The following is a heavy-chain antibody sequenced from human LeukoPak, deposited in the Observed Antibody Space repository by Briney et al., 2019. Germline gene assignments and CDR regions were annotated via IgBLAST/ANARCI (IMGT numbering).Heavy chain of an antibody. V-gene: IGHV3-23*01. CDR1: GFTFSSYA. J-gene: IGHJ4*02. CDR2: ISGSGGST. D-gene: IGHD2-15*01. CDR3: ARDEGFCSGGRCHISGFDY. Sequence: GGSLRLSCAASGFTFSSYAMSWVRQAPGKGLEWVSAISGSGGSTYYADSVKGRFTISRDNARNSVYMQLNSLRAEDTAVYYCARDEGFCSGGRCHISGFDYWGQGALVTVSS.